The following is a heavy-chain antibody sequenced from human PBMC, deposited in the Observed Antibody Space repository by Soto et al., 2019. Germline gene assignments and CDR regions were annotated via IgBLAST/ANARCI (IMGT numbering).Heavy chain of an antibody. CDR3: ARGVFCTGWWVDYYCGMDS. Sequence: QLQLQESGSGLVKPSQTLSLTCAVSGGSISSGGYSWSWIRQPPGKGLEWIGYIYHSWSTYYNPSHNSRVTTSVDRSMNQCTMKLSSVAAADTAVNYCARGVFCTGWWVDYYCGMDSWGQGTTVTVSS. J-gene: IGHJ6*02. D-gene: IGHD2-8*02. CDR1: GGSISSGGYS. V-gene: IGHV4-30-2*01. CDR2: IYHSWST.